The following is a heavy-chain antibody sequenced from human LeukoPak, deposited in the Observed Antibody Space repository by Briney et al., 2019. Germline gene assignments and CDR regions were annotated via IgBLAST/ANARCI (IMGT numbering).Heavy chain of an antibody. CDR2: INPNSGGT. CDR3: ARDLHSETTVVRDY. Sequence: ASVKVSCKASGYTFTGYYMHWVRQAPGQGLEWMGWINPNSGGTNYAQKFQGRVTMTRDTSISTAYMELSRLRSDDTAVYYCARDLHSETTVVRDYWGQGTLVTVSS. D-gene: IGHD4-23*01. V-gene: IGHV1-2*02. CDR1: GYTFTGYY. J-gene: IGHJ4*02.